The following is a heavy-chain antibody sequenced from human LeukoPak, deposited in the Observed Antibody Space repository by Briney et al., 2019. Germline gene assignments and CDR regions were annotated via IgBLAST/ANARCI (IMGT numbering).Heavy chain of an antibody. CDR3: ARHPYQLLWLSWFDP. CDR2: IYYSGST. D-gene: IGHD2-2*01. Sequence: SETLSLTCTVSGRSSSSSRYYWGWIRQPPGNGLDWIVSIYYSGSTYYNPSLQSRVTISVDTSKNQFSLKLSSVTAADTAVYYCARHPYQLLWLSWFDPWGQGTLVTVSS. V-gene: IGHV4-39*01. J-gene: IGHJ5*02. CDR1: GRSSSSSRYY.